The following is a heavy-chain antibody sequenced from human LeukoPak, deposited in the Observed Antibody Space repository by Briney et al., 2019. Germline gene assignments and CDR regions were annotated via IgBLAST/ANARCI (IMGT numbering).Heavy chain of an antibody. Sequence: PSETLSLTCTVSGGSISSSSYYWGWLRQPPGKGLEWIGSIYYSGSTYYNPSLKRRVTISENTSKNQFSLKLSSVTAADTAVYYCARAPSYCSSTSCYTHAFDIWGQGTMVTVSS. J-gene: IGHJ3*02. CDR1: GGSISSSSYY. D-gene: IGHD2-2*02. CDR3: ARAPSYCSSTSCYTHAFDI. CDR2: IYYSGST. V-gene: IGHV4-39*07.